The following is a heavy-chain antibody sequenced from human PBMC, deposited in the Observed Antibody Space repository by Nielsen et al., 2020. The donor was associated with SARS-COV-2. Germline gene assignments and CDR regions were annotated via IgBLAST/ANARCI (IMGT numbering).Heavy chain of an antibody. J-gene: IGHJ4*02. Sequence: GGSLRLSCAASGFTFSSYWMSWVRQAPGKGLEWVANIKQDGSEKYYVDSVKGRFTISRDNAKNSLYLQMNSLRAEDTAVYYCAREVPAAMGGFDYWGQGTLVTVSS. D-gene: IGHD2-2*01. CDR2: IKQDGSEK. CDR1: GFTFSSYW. V-gene: IGHV3-7*05. CDR3: AREVPAAMGGFDY.